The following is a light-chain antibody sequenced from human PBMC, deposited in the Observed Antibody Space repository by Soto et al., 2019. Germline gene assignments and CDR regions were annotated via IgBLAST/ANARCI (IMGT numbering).Light chain of an antibody. CDR3: LTWGAGIGV. CDR2: LNSDGRH. V-gene: IGLV4-69*01. J-gene: IGLJ3*02. Sequence: QLVLTQSPSASASLGASVKLTCTLSSGHTNYAIAWHQLQPEKGPRYLMKLNSDGRHSKGDGIPDRFSGSSSGAERYLTISSLRSEDEADYYCLTWGAGIGVFGGGTKVTVL. CDR1: SGHTNYA.